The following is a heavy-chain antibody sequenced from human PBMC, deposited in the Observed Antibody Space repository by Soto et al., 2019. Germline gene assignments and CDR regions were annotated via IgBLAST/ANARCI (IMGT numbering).Heavy chain of an antibody. J-gene: IGHJ6*02. D-gene: IGHD2-2*02. CDR3: ARDRCSSTSCYTSYGMDV. CDR1: GYTFTSYA. Sequence: ASVKVSCKASGYTFTSYAISWVRQAPGQGLEWVGWISAYNGNTKYAQKVQGRVTMTTDTSTSTAYMELRSLRSDDTAVYYCARDRCSSTSCYTSYGMDVWGQGTTVTVSS. V-gene: IGHV1-18*01. CDR2: ISAYNGNT.